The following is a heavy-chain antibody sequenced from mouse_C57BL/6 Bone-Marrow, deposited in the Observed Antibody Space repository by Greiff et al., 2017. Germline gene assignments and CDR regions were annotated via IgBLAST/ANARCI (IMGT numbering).Heavy chain of an antibody. D-gene: IGHD2-5*01. V-gene: IGHV1-76*01. CDR3: ARRLYSNYEREMDY. J-gene: IGHJ4*01. CDR1: GYTFTDYY. CDR2: IYPGSGNT. Sequence: VQLKESGAELVRPGASVKLSCKASGYTFTDYYINWVKQRPGQGLEWIARIYPGSGNTYYNEKFKGKATLTAEKSSSTAYMQLSSLTSEDSAVYFCARRLYSNYEREMDYWGQGTSVTVSS.